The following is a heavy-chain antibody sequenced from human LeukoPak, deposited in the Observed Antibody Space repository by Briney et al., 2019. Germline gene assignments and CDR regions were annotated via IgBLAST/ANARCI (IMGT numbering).Heavy chain of an antibody. CDR1: GGSISTSSYY. CDR3: AREGSYYNRGTENY. J-gene: IGHJ4*02. CDR2: IFYSGST. V-gene: IGHV4-39*07. Sequence: TPSETLSLTCTVSGGSISTSSYYWGWVRQPPGKGLEWIGNIFYSGSTYYSPSLKSRVTISLDTSRNQFSLKLSSVTAADTAVYYCAREGSYYNRGTENYWGQGTLVTVSS. D-gene: IGHD3-10*01.